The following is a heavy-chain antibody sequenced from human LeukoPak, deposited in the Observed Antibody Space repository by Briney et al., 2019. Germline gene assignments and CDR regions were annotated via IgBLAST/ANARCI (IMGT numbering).Heavy chain of an antibody. D-gene: IGHD3-10*01. Sequence: SETLSLTCTVSGGSISGGIYSWSWIRQPAGKGLECIGRIYASGYTNYNPSLVSRVTISVDTSKIQFSLNLASVTAADTAVYYCAREAQYYYGSGSYYNASRWGLLWGQGTLVTVSS. CDR2: IYASGYT. CDR1: GGSISGGIYS. V-gene: IGHV4-61*02. J-gene: IGHJ4*02. CDR3: AREAQYYYGSGSYYNASRWGLL.